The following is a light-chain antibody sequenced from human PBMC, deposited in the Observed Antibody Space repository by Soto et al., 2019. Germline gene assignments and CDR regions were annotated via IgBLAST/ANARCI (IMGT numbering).Light chain of an antibody. V-gene: IGKV1-33*01. Sequence: DIQMTQSPSSLSASVGDRGTITCQASQDISNHLNWYQQKPGKAPKLLTYDASNLQTGVPSRFSGSGAWTDFTFTISSLQPEDFATYYCQQYDYLPPYTFGQGTKLEIK. CDR2: DAS. J-gene: IGKJ2*01. CDR3: QQYDYLPPYT. CDR1: QDISNH.